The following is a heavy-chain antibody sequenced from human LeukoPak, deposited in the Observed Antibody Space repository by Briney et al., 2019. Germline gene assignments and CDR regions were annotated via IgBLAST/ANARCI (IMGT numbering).Heavy chain of an antibody. V-gene: IGHV3-23*01. CDR2: VSGSGTGT. CDR1: GFIFSNYA. CDR3: ARDSVSGAFDY. J-gene: IGHJ4*02. Sequence: GGTLRLPCPASGFIFSNYAMSWVRQAPGKGLEWVSSVSGSGTGTYYADSVKGRFTTSRDNSKNTLFLQMNSLRAEDTAVYHCARDSVSGAFDYWGQGTLVTVSS. D-gene: IGHD3-10*01.